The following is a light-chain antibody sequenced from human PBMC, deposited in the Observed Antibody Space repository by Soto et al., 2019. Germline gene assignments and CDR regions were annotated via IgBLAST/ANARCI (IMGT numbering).Light chain of an antibody. CDR2: EVS. V-gene: IGLV2-23*02. J-gene: IGLJ1*01. CDR1: SSDVGSYNL. Sequence: QSALTQPASVSGSPGQSITISCTGTSSDVGSYNLVSWYQQQPGKAPKLMIYEVSKRPSGVSNRSSGFKSGNTASLTISGLQAEDEADYYCCSYAGSSTFVFGTGTKVTVL. CDR3: CSYAGSSTFV.